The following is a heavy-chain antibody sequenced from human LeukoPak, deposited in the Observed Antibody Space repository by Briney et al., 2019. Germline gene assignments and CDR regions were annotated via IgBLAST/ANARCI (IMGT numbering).Heavy chain of an antibody. CDR3: ARGSITTRRWAWFDP. D-gene: IGHD3-3*01. Sequence: SETPSLTCTVSGGSISSGDYYWSWIRQPPGKGLEWIGYIYYSGSTYYNPSLKSRVTISVDRSKNQFSLKLSSVTAADTAVYYCARGSITTRRWAWFDPWGQGTLVTVSS. J-gene: IGHJ5*02. CDR2: IYYSGST. CDR1: GGSISSGDYY. V-gene: IGHV4-30-4*01.